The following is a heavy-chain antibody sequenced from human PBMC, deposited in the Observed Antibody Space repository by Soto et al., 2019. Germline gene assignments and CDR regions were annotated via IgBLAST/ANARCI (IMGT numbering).Heavy chain of an antibody. J-gene: IGHJ5*02. Sequence: SETLSLTCSVSGGSISSYYWSWIRQPPGKGLEWIGYIFYSGSTNQSPSLKSRVTISVDTSRNQFSLKLRSVTAADTAVYYCARTALGWFDPWGQGTLVTVSS. CDR3: ARTALGWFDP. D-gene: IGHD2-21*02. CDR2: IFYSGST. V-gene: IGHV4-59*01. CDR1: GGSISSYY.